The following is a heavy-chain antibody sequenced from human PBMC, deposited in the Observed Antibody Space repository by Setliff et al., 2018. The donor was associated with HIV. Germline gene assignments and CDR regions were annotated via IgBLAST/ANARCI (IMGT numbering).Heavy chain of an antibody. J-gene: IGHJ4*02. CDR1: GGSIDSTSYY. CDR2: IYYSGTT. V-gene: IGHV4-39*07. CDR3: ARGGRKDLADY. Sequence: PSETLSLTCTVSGGSIDSTSYYWGWIRQPPGKGLEWIGSIYYSGTTYYNPSLKSRVTISVDRSRNQFSLTLSSVSAADTAVYYCARGGRKDLADYWGQGALVTVSS. D-gene: IGHD3-16*01.